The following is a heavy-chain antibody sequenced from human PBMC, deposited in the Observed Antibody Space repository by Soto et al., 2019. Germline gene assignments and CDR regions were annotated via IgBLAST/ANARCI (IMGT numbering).Heavy chain of an antibody. CDR2: ISGSGIST. Sequence: DVQLLESGGGLVQPGGSLRLSCAASGFTFRSYAMSWVRQAPGKGLEWVSGISGSGISTHYADSVKGRFTVSRDNSKNPRHRQLNSLRAEDRAVYNCPTEPVSPDWYLDPWGRGTLVTVSS. V-gene: IGHV3-23*01. CDR3: PTEPVSPDWYLDP. J-gene: IGHJ2*01. CDR1: GFTFRSYA.